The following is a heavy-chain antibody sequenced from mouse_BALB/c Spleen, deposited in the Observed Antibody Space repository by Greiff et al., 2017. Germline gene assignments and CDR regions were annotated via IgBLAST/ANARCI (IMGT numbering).Heavy chain of an antibody. J-gene: IGHJ1*01. CDR2: ISSGGGST. Sequence: DVMLVESGGGLVKPGGSLKLSCAASGFAFSSYDMSWVRQTPEKRLEWVAYISSGGGSTYYPDTVKGRFTISRDNAKNTLYLQMSSLKSEDTAMYYCARHGSYYGNYVWYFDVWGAGTTVTVSS. V-gene: IGHV5-12-1*01. D-gene: IGHD2-1*01. CDR3: ARHGSYYGNYVWYFDV. CDR1: GFAFSSYD.